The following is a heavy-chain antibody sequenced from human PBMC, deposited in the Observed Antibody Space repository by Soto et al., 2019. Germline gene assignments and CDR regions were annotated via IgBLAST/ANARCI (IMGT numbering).Heavy chain of an antibody. J-gene: IGHJ4*02. CDR1: GYTFTSYY. CDR3: AKDFLREIVVAPAAMPVKN. D-gene: IGHD2-2*01. Sequence: ASVTVSCKASGYTFTSYYMHWVRQAPGQGLEWMGIISPSGGSTSYAQKFQGRVTMTRDTSTSTVYMELSSLRSEDTAVYYCAKDFLREIVVAPAAMPVKNWGQGTVVTVSS. CDR2: ISPSGGST. V-gene: IGHV1-46*01.